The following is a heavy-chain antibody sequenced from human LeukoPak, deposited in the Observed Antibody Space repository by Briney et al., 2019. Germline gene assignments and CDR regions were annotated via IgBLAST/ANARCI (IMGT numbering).Heavy chain of an antibody. CDR1: GFSFSNFP. D-gene: IGHD1/OR15-1a*01. Sequence: PGGSLRLSCAAAGFSFSNFPMNGVRQAPGKGPEGVSYMSSRSTTTYYADSVKCRLTSSRDKAKTSLYLKINSLRAEDTAVYFCAVGTTTKSAVDYWGQGTPVTVSP. V-gene: IGHV3-48*01. CDR3: AVGTTTKSAVDY. J-gene: IGHJ4*02. CDR2: MSSRSTTT.